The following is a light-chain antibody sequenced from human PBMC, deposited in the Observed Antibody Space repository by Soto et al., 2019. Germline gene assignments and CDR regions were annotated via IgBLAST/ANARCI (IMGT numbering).Light chain of an antibody. Sequence: EIVMTQSPATLSVSPGERATLYCRASQSVSSNLVWYQQKPGQAPRLLIHGASTRATGIPARFSGSGSGTEFTLTISSLQSEDFAVYYCQQYNNWLRTFGQGTKVELK. CDR1: QSVSSN. CDR2: GAS. J-gene: IGKJ1*01. CDR3: QQYNNWLRT. V-gene: IGKV3-15*01.